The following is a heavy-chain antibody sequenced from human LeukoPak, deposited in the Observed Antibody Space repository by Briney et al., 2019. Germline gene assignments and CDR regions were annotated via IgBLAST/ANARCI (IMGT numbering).Heavy chain of an antibody. Sequence: GGSLRLSCAASGFTVSSNYMSWVRQAPGKGLEWVSVIYSGGSTYYADSVKGRFTISRDNSKNTLYLQMDSLRAEDTAVYYCAKVALLLILSFGVAPHFDYWGQGPLVTVPS. D-gene: IGHD3-3*01. CDR3: AKVALLLILSFGVAPHFDY. J-gene: IGHJ4*02. CDR1: GFTVSSNY. CDR2: IYSGGST. V-gene: IGHV3-53*01.